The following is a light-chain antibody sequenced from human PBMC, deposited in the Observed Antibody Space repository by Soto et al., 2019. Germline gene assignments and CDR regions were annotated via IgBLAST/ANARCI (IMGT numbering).Light chain of an antibody. CDR3: QRYNDWPLT. Sequence: EIVMTQSPATLSVSPGEGVTLSCRASQGVGITLAWYQQKPGQTPRLLIYNAFTRATGIPARFSGSGSGTEFTRTINSLQSEDSAVYYCQRYNDWPLTFGGGTKVEVK. CDR2: NAF. CDR1: QGVGIT. J-gene: IGKJ4*01. V-gene: IGKV3-15*01.